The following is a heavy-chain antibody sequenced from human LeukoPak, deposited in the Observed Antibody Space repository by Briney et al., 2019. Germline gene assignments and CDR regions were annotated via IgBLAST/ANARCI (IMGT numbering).Heavy chain of an antibody. D-gene: IGHD4-17*01. CDR2: IYSGGTT. CDR3: ARSTTVTTTWDS. V-gene: IGHV3-66*01. Sequence: GGSLRLSCAASGFTVNTNYMTWVRQAPGKGVEWVSSIYSGGTTYYADSVKGRFIISRDNSKNTVYLQMNSLRAEDTAVYYCARSTTVTTTWDSWGQGTLVTVSS. J-gene: IGHJ4*02. CDR1: GFTVNTNY.